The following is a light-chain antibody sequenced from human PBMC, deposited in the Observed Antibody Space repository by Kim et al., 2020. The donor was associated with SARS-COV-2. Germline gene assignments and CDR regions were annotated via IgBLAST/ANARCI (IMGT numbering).Light chain of an antibody. CDR3: QTWGTGIHWV. Sequence: QLVLTQSPSASASLGASVKLTCTLSSGHSSYAIAWHQQQPEKGPRYLMKLNSDGSHSKGDGIPDRFSGSSPGAERYLTISSLQSEDEADYYCQTWGTGIHWVFGGGTKLTVL. J-gene: IGLJ3*02. V-gene: IGLV4-69*01. CDR1: SGHSSYA. CDR2: LNSDGSH.